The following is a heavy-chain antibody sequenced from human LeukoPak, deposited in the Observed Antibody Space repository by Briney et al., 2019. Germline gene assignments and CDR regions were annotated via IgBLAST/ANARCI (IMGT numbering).Heavy chain of an antibody. D-gene: IGHD2-15*01. J-gene: IGHJ5*02. V-gene: IGHV3-21*01. CDR1: GFTFSSYS. Sequence: PGGSLRLSCAASGFTFSSYSMNWVRQAPGKGLEWVSSISSSSSYIYYADSVKGRFTISRDNAKNSLYLQMNSLRAEDTAVYYCARDRKSGSPLDHWGQGTLVTVSS. CDR2: ISSSSSYI. CDR3: ARDRKSGSPLDH.